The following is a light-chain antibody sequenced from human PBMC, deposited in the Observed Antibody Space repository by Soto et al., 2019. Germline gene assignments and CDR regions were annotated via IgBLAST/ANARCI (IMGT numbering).Light chain of an antibody. CDR2: DAS. CDR3: QQRSNWSVT. Sequence: EIVLTQSPATLSLSPGERATLSCRASQRVSSYLAWYQQKPGQAPRLLIYDASNRATGIPARFSGSGSRTDFTITISSLEPEDVAVYYCQQRSNWSVTFGQGTKLEIK. V-gene: IGKV3-11*01. CDR1: QRVSSY. J-gene: IGKJ2*01.